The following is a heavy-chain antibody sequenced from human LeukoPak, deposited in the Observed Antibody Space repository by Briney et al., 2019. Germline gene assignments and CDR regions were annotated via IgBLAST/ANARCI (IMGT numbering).Heavy chain of an antibody. CDR2: ISSNGGST. D-gene: IGHD3-10*01. CDR1: GFTFSTYA. J-gene: IGHJ3*02. V-gene: IGHV3-64*01. Sequence: GGSLRLSCAASGFTFSTYAMHWVRRAPGKGLEYVSAISSNGGSTYYANSVKGRFTISRDNSKNTPDLQMGSLRDERTGLYYCVRVQRLLKSPHDAFDIWGQGTMVTVSS. CDR3: VRVQRLLKSPHDAFDI.